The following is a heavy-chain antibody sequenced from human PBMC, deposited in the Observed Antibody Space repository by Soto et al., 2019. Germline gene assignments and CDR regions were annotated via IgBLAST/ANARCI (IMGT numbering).Heavy chain of an antibody. V-gene: IGHV3-23*01. CDR1: GFTFSNYG. D-gene: IGHD3-9*01. Sequence: GGSLRLSCAASGFTFSNYGMSWVRQAPGKGLEWVSAMNAGGDSFYADPVKGRFTISRDNSKNTLYLQMSSLRAEDTALYYCAKDDPNNRYDISFDYWGPGTLVTVSS. CDR3: AKDDPNNRYDISFDY. J-gene: IGHJ4*02. CDR2: MNAGGDS.